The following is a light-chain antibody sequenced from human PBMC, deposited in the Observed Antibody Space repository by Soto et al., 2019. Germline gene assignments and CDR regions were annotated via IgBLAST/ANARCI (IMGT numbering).Light chain of an antibody. Sequence: QSVLTQPPSASGAPGQRVTISCSGSSSNIGSNYVYWYQQLPGTAPKLLIYRNNQLPSGVPDRFSGSNSGTSASLAISGLRSENEADYYCAAWDDSLSGHVVFGGGTKLTVL. J-gene: IGLJ2*01. CDR2: RNN. V-gene: IGLV1-47*01. CDR3: AAWDDSLSGHVV. CDR1: SSNIGSNY.